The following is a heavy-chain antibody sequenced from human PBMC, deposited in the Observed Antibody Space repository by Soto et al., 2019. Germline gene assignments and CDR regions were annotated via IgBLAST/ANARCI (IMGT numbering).Heavy chain of an antibody. CDR2: INPATGAA. V-gene: IGHV1-2*02. D-gene: IGHD3-3*01. J-gene: IGHJ3*02. CDR3: ARGGGVGVAGSAAFDM. Sequence: QLHLVQSGAVVKKPGASVTVSCSASGYPVTAYYMHWVRQAAGRGLEWMGGINPATGAAKYTQTFQGRVTMTRDTSTSTVFMELSGLTSGDTAVFYCARGGGVGVAGSAAFDMWGQGTLVTVSS. CDR1: GYPVTAYY.